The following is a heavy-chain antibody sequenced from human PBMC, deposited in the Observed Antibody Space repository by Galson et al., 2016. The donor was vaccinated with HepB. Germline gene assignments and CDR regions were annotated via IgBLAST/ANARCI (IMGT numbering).Heavy chain of an antibody. Sequence: ISSRNYYWGWLRQPPGKGLEWIGSINYSGNTYYNPSLKSRVTMSIDTSKNQFSLRLSSVTAADTAVYYCARVAWYQYGSGSYDYWGQGTLVTVSS. CDR3: ARVAWYQYGSGSYDY. J-gene: IGHJ4*02. V-gene: IGHV4-39*01. D-gene: IGHD3-10*01. CDR1: ISSRNYY. CDR2: INYSGNT.